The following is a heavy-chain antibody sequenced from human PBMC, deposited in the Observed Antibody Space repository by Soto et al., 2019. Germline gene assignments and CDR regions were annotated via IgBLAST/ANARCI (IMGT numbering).Heavy chain of an antibody. V-gene: IGHV6-1*01. CDR1: GDSVSSNSAA. Sequence: PSQTLSLTCAISGDSVSSNSAAWNWIRQSPSRGLEWLGRTYYRSKWHNDYAVSVKSRITINPDTSKNQFSLQLNSVTPEDTAVYYCARGYSSGWLVSDAFDIWGQGTMVTVSS. CDR2: TYYRSKWHN. D-gene: IGHD6-19*01. CDR3: ARGYSSGWLVSDAFDI. J-gene: IGHJ3*02.